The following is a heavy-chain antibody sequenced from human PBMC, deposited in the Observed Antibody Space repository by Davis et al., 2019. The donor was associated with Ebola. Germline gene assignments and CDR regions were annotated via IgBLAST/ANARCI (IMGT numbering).Heavy chain of an antibody. CDR1: GGSISSYY. Sequence: PGGSLRLSCTVSGGSISSYYWSWIRQPPGKGLEWIGYIYYSGSTNYNPSLKSRVTISVDTSKNQFSLKLSSVTAADTAVYYCARDRGYCSSTSCYSHDQDAFDIWGQGTMVTVSS. D-gene: IGHD2-2*01. CDR3: ARDRGYCSSTSCYSHDQDAFDI. CDR2: IYYSGST. V-gene: IGHV4-59*01. J-gene: IGHJ3*02.